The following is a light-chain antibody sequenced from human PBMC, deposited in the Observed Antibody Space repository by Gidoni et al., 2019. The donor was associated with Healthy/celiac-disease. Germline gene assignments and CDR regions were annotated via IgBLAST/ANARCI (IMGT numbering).Light chain of an antibody. J-gene: IGKJ4*01. CDR1: KSVLYSSNNKNY. CDR3: QQYYSTPLT. CDR2: WTS. Sequence: DIVMTQSPDSLAVSLGERATINCKSSKSVLYSSNNKNYLAWYQQNPGQPPKLLIYWTSTRAPGVPDRISGSWSGTDFTLTISSLQAEDVAVYYCQQYYSTPLTFGGGTKVEIK. V-gene: IGKV4-1*01.